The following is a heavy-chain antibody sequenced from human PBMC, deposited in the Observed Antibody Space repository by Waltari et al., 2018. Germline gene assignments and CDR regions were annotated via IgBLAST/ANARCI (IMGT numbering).Heavy chain of an antibody. J-gene: IGHJ4*02. V-gene: IGHV3-15*01. CDR2: IKSRSAGGTT. CDR1: GFMFRNTW. Sequence: EVQLVESGGGLVMPGWSLRLACAASGFMFRNTWRSWVRQAPGKGLEWVGRIKSRSAGGTTDYTSPVKGRFTISRDDSQNTLHLQMNSLKTEDTAVYYCTTDRFDWGQGILVTVSS. CDR3: TTDRFD. D-gene: IGHD3-16*01.